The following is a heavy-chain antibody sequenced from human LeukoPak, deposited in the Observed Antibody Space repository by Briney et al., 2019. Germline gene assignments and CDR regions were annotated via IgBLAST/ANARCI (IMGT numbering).Heavy chain of an antibody. J-gene: IGHJ6*03. CDR1: GGSISSYS. D-gene: IGHD1-7*01. Sequence: PSETLSLTCTVSGGSISSYSWSWIRQPPGKGLEWIGYIYYSGSTNYNPSLKSRVTISVDTSKNQFSLKLSSVTAADTAVYYCARGDAWNYRGLYYYYMDVWGKGTTVTVSS. CDR3: ARGDAWNYRGLYYYYMDV. CDR2: IYYSGST. V-gene: IGHV4-59*01.